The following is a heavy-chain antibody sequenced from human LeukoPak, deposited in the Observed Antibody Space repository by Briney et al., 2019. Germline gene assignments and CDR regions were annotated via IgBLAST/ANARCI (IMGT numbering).Heavy chain of an antibody. CDR2: IRYDGSNK. CDR1: GFTFSNAW. V-gene: IGHV3-30*02. J-gene: IGHJ4*02. CDR3: AKEDY. Sequence: GGSLRLSCAASGFTFSNAWMSWVRQAPGEGLEWVAFIRYDGSNKYYADSVKGRFTISRDNSKNTLYLQMNSLRAEDTAVYYCAKEDYWGQGTLVTVSS.